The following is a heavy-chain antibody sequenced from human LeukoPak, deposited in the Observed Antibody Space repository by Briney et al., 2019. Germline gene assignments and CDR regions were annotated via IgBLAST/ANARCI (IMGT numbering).Heavy chain of an antibody. D-gene: IGHD4-17*01. CDR1: GVAISSGGRY. J-gene: IGHJ4*02. Sequence: SETLSLTCTVSGVAISSGGRYWNWIRQDPGKGLDWIGYFYYSGTTHYNPSLKSRATISVDTTKNQLFLKLRSVTAADTAVYYCASSDYGDYPGRYWGQGTLVTVSS. V-gene: IGHV4-31*03. CDR2: FYYSGTT. CDR3: ASSDYGDYPGRY.